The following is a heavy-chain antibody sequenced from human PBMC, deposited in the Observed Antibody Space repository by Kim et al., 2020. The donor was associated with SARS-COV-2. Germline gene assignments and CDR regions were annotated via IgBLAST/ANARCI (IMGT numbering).Heavy chain of an antibody. D-gene: IGHD3-22*01. CDR3: AKHFGSSGSEFQH. CDR1: GFTYSAYA. Sequence: GGSLRLSCAASGFTYSAYAMSWVRQAPGKGLEWVSGISGSDGNTYYADSVKGRFVISRDNSKNTLHLQTNSLRAEDTAVYYCAKHFGSSGSEFQHWGQG. CDR2: ISGSDGNT. J-gene: IGHJ1*01. V-gene: IGHV3-23*01.